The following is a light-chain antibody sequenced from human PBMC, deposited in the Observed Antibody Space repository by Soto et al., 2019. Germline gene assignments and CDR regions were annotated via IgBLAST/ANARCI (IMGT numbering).Light chain of an antibody. V-gene: IGKV3-11*01. J-gene: IGKJ5*01. CDR3: QQRSNWPPIT. CDR2: DAS. CDR1: QSVSNY. Sequence: EIVLTQSPATLSLSPGERATLSCRASQSVSNYLAWYQQKPGQALRLLIYDASNRATGVPARFSGSGSGTDFFLTISSLEPEDFAVYYCQQRSNWPPITFGQGTRLEIK.